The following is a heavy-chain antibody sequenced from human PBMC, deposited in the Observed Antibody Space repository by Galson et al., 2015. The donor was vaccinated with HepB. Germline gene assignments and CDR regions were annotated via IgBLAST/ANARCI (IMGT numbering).Heavy chain of an antibody. CDR2: TYYRSKWNN. V-gene: IGHV6-1*01. CDR1: GDSVPSNSAT. CDR3: ARNLFDI. J-gene: IGHJ3*02. Sequence: CAISGDSVPSNSATWNWIRQSPSRGLEWLGRTYYRSKWNNDYAISLKSRITINPDTSKNQFSLQLNSVTPEDTAVYYCARNLFDIWGQGTMVTVSS.